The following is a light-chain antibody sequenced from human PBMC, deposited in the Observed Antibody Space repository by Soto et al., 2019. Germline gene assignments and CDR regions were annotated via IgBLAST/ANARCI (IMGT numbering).Light chain of an antibody. V-gene: IGKV1D-16*01. CDR3: QQYKAYPNT. Sequence: DIQMTQSPSSLSASVGDRVIITCRASQAISNWLIWYQQKPGSAPKPLISAASTLRRGVPSRFSGSKSGADFTLTISSLQPEDVATYYCQQYKAYPNTFGQGTKVEI. CDR2: AAS. CDR1: QAISNW. J-gene: IGKJ2*01.